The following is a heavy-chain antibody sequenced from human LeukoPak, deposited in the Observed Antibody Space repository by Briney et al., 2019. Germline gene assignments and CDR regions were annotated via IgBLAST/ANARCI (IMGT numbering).Heavy chain of an antibody. CDR3: ARQVGSSNWYPRYYDY. Sequence: SETLSLTCTVSGGSISSSSYYWGWIRQPPGKGLEWIGSIYYSGSTYYNPSLKGRVTISVDTSKNQFSLKLSSVTAADTAMYYCARQVGSSNWYPRYYDYWGQGTLVTVSS. CDR1: GGSISSSSYY. D-gene: IGHD6-13*01. J-gene: IGHJ4*02. CDR2: IYYSGST. V-gene: IGHV4-39*01.